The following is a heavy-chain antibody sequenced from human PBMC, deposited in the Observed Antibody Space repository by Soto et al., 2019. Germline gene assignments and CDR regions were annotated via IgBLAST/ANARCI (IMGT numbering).Heavy chain of an antibody. CDR3: ASPFSGSLNAFDI. D-gene: IGHD1-26*01. J-gene: IGHJ3*02. CDR1: GGSISSSSYY. CDR2: IYYSGST. Sequence: PSETLSLTCTVSGGSISSSSYYWGWIRQPPGKGLERIGSIYYSGSTYYNPSLKSRVTISVDTSKNQFSLKLSSVTAADTAVYYCASPFSGSLNAFDIWGQGTMVTVSS. V-gene: IGHV4-39*01.